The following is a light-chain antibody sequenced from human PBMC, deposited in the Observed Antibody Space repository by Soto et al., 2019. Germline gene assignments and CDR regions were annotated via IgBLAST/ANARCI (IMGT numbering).Light chain of an antibody. Sequence: EIVLTQSPGTLSLSPGKRATLSCRASQSVSNFLAWYQQKPGQAPRLLTYDPSNRATGIPARFSGSGSGTDFTLTINNLDPEDFAVYYCQQRSNWPITFGQGTRLEIK. J-gene: IGKJ5*01. V-gene: IGKV3-11*01. CDR2: DPS. CDR1: QSVSNF. CDR3: QQRSNWPIT.